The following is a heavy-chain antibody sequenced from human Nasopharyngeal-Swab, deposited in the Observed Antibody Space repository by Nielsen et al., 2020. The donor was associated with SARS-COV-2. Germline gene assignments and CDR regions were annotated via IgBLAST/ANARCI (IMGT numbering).Heavy chain of an antibody. CDR1: GDSISTYY. J-gene: IGHJ5*02. CDR2: ISHSGSP. CDR3: ARGLDA. V-gene: IGHV4-59*13. Sequence: SETLSLTCSVSGDSISTYYWSWIRQPPGKGLEWIGYISHSGSPNYNPSLKSRVTISVDTSKNQFSLKLTSVTAADTAVYYCARGLDAWGQGTLVTVSS.